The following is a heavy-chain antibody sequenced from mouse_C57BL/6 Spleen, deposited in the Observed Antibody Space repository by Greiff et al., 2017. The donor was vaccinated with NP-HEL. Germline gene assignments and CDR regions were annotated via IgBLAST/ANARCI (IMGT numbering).Heavy chain of an antibody. Sequence: EVQGVESGGGLVKPGGSLKLSCAASGFTFSDYGMHWVRQAPEKGLEWVAYISSGSSTIYYADTVKGRFTISRDNAKNTLFLQMTSLRAEDTAMYYCARQLRTHYYAMDYWGQGTSVTVSS. CDR1: GFTFSDYG. CDR2: ISSGSSTI. V-gene: IGHV5-17*01. J-gene: IGHJ4*01. D-gene: IGHD3-2*02. CDR3: ARQLRTHYYAMDY.